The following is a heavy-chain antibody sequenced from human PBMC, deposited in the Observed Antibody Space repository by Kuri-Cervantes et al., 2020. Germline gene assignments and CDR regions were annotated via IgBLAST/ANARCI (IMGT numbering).Heavy chain of an antibody. V-gene: IGHV3-33*08. J-gene: IGHJ4*02. Sequence: SLRLSCAASGFTFSSYGVHWVRQAPGKGLEWVAVICYDGSNKYYADSVKGRFTISRDNSKNTLYLQMNSRRAEDTAVYYCARGHDYWGQGTLVTVSS. CDR1: GFTFSSYG. CDR2: ICYDGSNK. CDR3: ARGHDY.